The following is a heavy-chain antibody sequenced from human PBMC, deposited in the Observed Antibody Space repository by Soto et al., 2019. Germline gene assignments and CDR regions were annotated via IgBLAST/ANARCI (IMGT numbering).Heavy chain of an antibody. J-gene: IGHJ4*02. V-gene: IGHV4-59*01. CDR1: GGSISSYY. D-gene: IGHD2-2*01. CDR2: IYYSGST. CDR3: ARIGNYQLPFDY. Sequence: PSETLSLTCTVSGGSISSYYWSRIRQPPGKGLEWIGYIYYSGSTNYNPSLKSRVTISVDTSKNQFPLKLSSVTAADTAVYYCARIGNYQLPFDYWGQGTLVTVSS.